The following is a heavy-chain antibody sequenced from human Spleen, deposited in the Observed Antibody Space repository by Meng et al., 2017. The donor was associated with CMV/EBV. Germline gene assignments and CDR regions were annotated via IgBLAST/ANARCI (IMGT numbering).Heavy chain of an antibody. Sequence: GESLKISCKGSGYSFTSYWIGWVRQMPGKGLEWMGIIYPGDSDTRYSPSFQGQVTISVDTSITTAYLQWSSLKASDTAMYYCARALTYCSVTSCYMGFWGQGTLVTVSS. D-gene: IGHD2-2*02. V-gene: IGHV5-51*01. J-gene: IGHJ4*02. CDR2: IYPGDSDT. CDR1: GYSFTSYW. CDR3: ARALTYCSVTSCYMGF.